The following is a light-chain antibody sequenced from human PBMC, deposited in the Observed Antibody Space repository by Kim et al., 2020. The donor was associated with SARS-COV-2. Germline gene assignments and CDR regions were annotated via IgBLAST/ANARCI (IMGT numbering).Light chain of an antibody. J-gene: IGLJ3*02. CDR3: CSHAGSYSLWV. CDR2: EVS. Sequence: QSVLTQPPSASGSPGQSVTISCTGTSSDVGAYNYVSWYQQRPGKAPQLMIYEVSKRPSGVPDRFSGSKSGNTASLTVSGLQAEDDADYYCCSHAGSYSLWVFGGGTQLTVL. V-gene: IGLV2-8*01. CDR1: SSDVGAYNY.